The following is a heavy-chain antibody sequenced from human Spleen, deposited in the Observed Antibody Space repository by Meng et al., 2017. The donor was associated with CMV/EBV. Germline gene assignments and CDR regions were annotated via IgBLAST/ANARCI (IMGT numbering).Heavy chain of an antibody. V-gene: IGHV4-39*07. CDR1: ISSSSYY. CDR2: IYYSGST. Sequence: ISSSSYYWGWIRQPPGKGLEWIGSIYYSGSTYYNPSLKSRVTISVDTSKNQFSLKLGSVTAADTAVYYCARAEWELLRARVSWFDPWGQGTLVTVSS. D-gene: IGHD1-26*01. J-gene: IGHJ5*02. CDR3: ARAEWELLRARVSWFDP.